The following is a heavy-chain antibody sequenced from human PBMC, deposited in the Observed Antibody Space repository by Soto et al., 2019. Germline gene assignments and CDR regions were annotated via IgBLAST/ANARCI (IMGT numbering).Heavy chain of an antibody. D-gene: IGHD2-15*01. Sequence: DVQLLESGGGLVQPEGSLRLSCAASGFTFSSYDMGWVRQGPGKGLEWVAVVSIGGSTHYADSVRGRFTISRDNSKNTLSLQMNSLTAEDAAVYSCAKRRGAGGHFDYWGQGALVTVSS. CDR1: GFTFSSYD. CDR2: VSIGGST. J-gene: IGHJ4*02. CDR3: AKRRGAGGHFDY. V-gene: IGHV3-23*01.